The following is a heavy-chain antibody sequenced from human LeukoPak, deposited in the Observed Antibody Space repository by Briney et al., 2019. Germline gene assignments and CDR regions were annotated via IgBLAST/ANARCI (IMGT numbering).Heavy chain of an antibody. CDR2: ISYDGSNK. CDR1: GFTFSSYA. D-gene: IGHD6-13*01. V-gene: IGHV3-30*04. J-gene: IGHJ4*02. CDR3: ARVLAAGTLDY. Sequence: GGSLRLSCAASGFTFSSYAMHWVRQAPSKGLEWVAVISYDGSNKYYADSVKGRFTISRDNSKNTLYLQMNSLRAEDTAVYYCARVLAAGTLDYWGQGTLVTVSS.